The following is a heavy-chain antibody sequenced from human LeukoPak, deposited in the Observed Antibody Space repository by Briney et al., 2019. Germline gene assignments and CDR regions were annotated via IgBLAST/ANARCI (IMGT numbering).Heavy chain of an antibody. CDR1: GGSISSSSYY. CDR3: ARDSWTTVTEDFDY. J-gene: IGHJ4*02. V-gene: IGHV4-39*07. CDR2: IYYSGST. Sequence: PSETLSLTCTVSGGSISSSSYYWGWIRQPPGKGLEWIGSIYYSGSTYYNPSLKSRVTISVDTSKNQFSLKLSSVTAADTAVYYCARDSWTTVTEDFDYWGQGTLVTVSS. D-gene: IGHD4-17*01.